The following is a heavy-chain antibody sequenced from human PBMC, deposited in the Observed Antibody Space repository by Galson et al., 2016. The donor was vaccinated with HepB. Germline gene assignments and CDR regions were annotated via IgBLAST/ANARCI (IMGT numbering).Heavy chain of an antibody. CDR3: AREGKDGFDI. V-gene: IGHV3-7*01. CDR1: GFTFSSYW. J-gene: IGHJ3*02. CDR2: IKQDGTQK. D-gene: IGHD3-10*01. Sequence: SLRLSCAASGFTFSSYWMSWVRQAPGEGLEWLVNIKQDGTQKDYVDSVKERFTISRDNAKNSLYLQMNSLRVEDTAVYYCAREGKDGFDIWGQGTMVAVTS.